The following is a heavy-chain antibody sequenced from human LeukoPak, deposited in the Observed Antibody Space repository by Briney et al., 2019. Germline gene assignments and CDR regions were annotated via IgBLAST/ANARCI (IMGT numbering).Heavy chain of an antibody. CDR2: ISSNGGST. CDR1: GFTFSSYA. D-gene: IGHD1-26*01. Sequence: GGSLRLSCAASGFTFSSYAMHWVRQAPGKGLEYVPAISSNGGSTYYANSVKGRFTISRDNSKNTLYLQMGSLRAEDMAVYYCARTVSGSYRGQIRPDAFDIWGQGTMVTVSS. CDR3: ARTVSGSYRGQIRPDAFDI. V-gene: IGHV3-64*01. J-gene: IGHJ3*02.